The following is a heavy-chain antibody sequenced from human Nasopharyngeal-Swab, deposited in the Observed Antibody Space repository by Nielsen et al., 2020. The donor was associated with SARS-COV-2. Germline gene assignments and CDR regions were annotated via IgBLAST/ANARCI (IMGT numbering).Heavy chain of an antibody. CDR2: LFYTGTT. J-gene: IGHJ4*02. CDR3: AREVGGDGYHEY. V-gene: IGHV4-39*07. CDR1: GASISGCDSY. D-gene: IGHD5-24*01. Sequence: SETLSLTCAVSGASISGCDSYWGWIRQPPGRGLEWLGSLFYTGTTYYNPSLRSRVTVLVDMSQNQFSLKLTSVTAADTAVYYCAREVGGDGYHEYWGQGSLVTVSS.